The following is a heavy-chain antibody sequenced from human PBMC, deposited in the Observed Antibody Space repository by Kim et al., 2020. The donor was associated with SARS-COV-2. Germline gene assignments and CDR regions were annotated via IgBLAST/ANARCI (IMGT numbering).Heavy chain of an antibody. D-gene: IGHD1-26*01. J-gene: IGHJ5*02. Sequence: YSPSFQGQVTISADKSISTAYLQWSSLKASDTAMYYCARHSGSYPGWFDPWGQGTLVTVSS. CDR3: ARHSGSYPGWFDP. V-gene: IGHV5-51*01.